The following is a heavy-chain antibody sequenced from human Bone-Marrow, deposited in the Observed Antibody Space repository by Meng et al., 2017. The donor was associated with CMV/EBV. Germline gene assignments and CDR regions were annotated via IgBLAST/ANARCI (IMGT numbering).Heavy chain of an antibody. CDR3: ARVDFGTTVTHALVYGMDV. D-gene: IGHD4-11*01. V-gene: IGHV3-13*01. CDR2: IGTAGDT. CDR1: GFTFSSYD. J-gene: IGHJ6*02. Sequence: GESLKISCAASGFTFSSYDMHWVRQATGKGLEWVSAIGTAGDTYYPGSVKGRFTISRENAKNSLYLQMNSLRAEDTAVYYCARVDFGTTVTHALVYGMDVWGQGTTVTVSS.